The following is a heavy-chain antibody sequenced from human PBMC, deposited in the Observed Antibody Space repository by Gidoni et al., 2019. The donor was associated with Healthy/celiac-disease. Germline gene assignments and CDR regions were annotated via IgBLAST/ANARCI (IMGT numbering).Heavy chain of an antibody. Sequence: EVQLVESGGGLVQPGGSLRLSCAASGFTFSSYWMSWVRQAPGKGLEWVANIKQDGSEKYYVDSVKGRFTISRDNAKNSLYPQMNSLRAEDTAVYYCARDNIDWFGELTSFDYWGQGTLVTVSS. CDR2: IKQDGSEK. CDR1: GFTFSSYW. V-gene: IGHV3-7*03. J-gene: IGHJ4*02. CDR3: ARDNIDWFGELTSFDY. D-gene: IGHD3-10*01.